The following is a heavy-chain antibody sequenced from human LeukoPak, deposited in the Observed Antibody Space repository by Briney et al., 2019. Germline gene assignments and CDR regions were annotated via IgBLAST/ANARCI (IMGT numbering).Heavy chain of an antibody. CDR1: GGSISSYY. CDR2: IYYSGST. D-gene: IGHD3-16*01. Sequence: SETLSLTCTVSGGSISSYYWSWIRQPPGKGREWIGYIYYSGSTNYNPSLKSRVTISVDTSKNQFSLKLSSVTAADTAVYYCARVMEESALDYWGQGTLVTVSS. V-gene: IGHV4-59*01. CDR3: ARVMEESALDY. J-gene: IGHJ4*02.